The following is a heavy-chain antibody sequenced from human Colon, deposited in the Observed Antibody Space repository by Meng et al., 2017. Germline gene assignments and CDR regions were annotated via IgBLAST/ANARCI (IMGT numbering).Heavy chain of an antibody. Sequence: QRQRHAPVPGLVNPSDPPPPSFTVSGGPISSSSYYWGWIRQPPGKGLEWIGSIYYSGSTYYNPSLKSRVTISVDTSKNQFSLKLSSVTAADTAVYYCASSIAAAGINFDYWGQGTLVTVSS. CDR1: GGPISSSSYY. D-gene: IGHD6-13*01. CDR3: ASSIAAAGINFDY. CDR2: IYYSGST. J-gene: IGHJ4*02. V-gene: IGHV4-39*07.